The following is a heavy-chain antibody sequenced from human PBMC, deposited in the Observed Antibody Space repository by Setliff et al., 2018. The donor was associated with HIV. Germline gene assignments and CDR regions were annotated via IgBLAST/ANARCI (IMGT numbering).Heavy chain of an antibody. CDR3: AISYYYGSGIPGYYFDY. V-gene: IGHV4-39*01. Sequence: SETLSLTCNVSGGSISSSSYYWGWLRQPPGKGLEWIGSIYYSGSTYYNPPLKSRVTISVDTSKNQFSLKLSSVTAADTAVYYCAISYYYGSGIPGYYFDYWGQGTLVTVSS. CDR2: IYYSGST. J-gene: IGHJ4*02. D-gene: IGHD3-10*01. CDR1: GGSISSSSYY.